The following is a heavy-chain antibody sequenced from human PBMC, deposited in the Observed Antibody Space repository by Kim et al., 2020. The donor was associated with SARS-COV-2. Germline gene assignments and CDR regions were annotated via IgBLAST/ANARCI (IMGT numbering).Heavy chain of an antibody. CDR3: ARGGTLWFGELFLGY. CDR2: INPNSGGT. V-gene: IGHV1-2*02. J-gene: IGHJ4*02. Sequence: ASVKVSCKASGYTFTGYYVHWVRQAPGQGLEWMGWINPNSGGTNYAQKFQGRVTMTRDTSISTAYMELSRLRSDDTAVYYCARGGTLWFGELFLGYWGQGTRVTVSS. CDR1: GYTFTGYY. D-gene: IGHD3-10*01.